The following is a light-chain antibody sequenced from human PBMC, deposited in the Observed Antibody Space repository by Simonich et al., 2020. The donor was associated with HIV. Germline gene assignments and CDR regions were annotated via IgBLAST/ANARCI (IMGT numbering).Light chain of an antibody. Sequence: DIQMTQSPSTLSASVGDRVTITCRASQSINSWLAWYQQKPRKAPKLLIYKASSLESGVPSRFSGSGSGTEFTLTISSLQPDDFATYYCQQLNSYPYTFGQGTKLEIK. CDR1: QSINSW. CDR3: QQLNSYPYT. J-gene: IGKJ2*01. CDR2: KAS. V-gene: IGKV1-5*03.